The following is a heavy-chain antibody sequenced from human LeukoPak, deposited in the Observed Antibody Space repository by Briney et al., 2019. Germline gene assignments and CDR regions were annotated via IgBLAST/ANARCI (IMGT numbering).Heavy chain of an antibody. D-gene: IGHD2-2*01. Sequence: ASVRVSCKTSGYTFSNFGINWVRQAPGQGLEWMGWISGNNDNPNYGQKFQGRFTVTTDSSTSTTYMELRNLRFDDTAVYYCARDGTSTDDYWGQGTLVTVSS. CDR2: ISGNNDNP. CDR3: ARDGTSTDDY. CDR1: GYTFSNFG. V-gene: IGHV1-18*01. J-gene: IGHJ4*02.